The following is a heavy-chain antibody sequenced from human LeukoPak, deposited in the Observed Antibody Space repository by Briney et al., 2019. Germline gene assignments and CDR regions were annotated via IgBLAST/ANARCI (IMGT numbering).Heavy chain of an antibody. CDR1: GFIFTNYF. V-gene: IGHV3-7*01. J-gene: IGHJ4*02. CDR2: IKHDGSEK. D-gene: IGHD3-10*01. CDR3: ARDRFTMVRGVIITEPYFDY. Sequence: GGSLRLSCAASGFIFTNYFMSWVRQAPGKGLEWVASIKHDGSEKYYVDSVRGRFTISRDNAKNSLYLQMNSLRAEDTAVYYCARDRFTMVRGVIITEPYFDYWGQGTLVTVSS.